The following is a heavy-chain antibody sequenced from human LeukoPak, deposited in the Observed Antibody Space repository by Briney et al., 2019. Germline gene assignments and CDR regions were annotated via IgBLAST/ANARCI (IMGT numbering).Heavy chain of an antibody. V-gene: IGHV4-39*01. D-gene: IGHD4-17*01. J-gene: IGHJ6*03. CDR2: IYYSGST. Sequence: SETLSLTCTVSGGSISSSSYYWGWIRQPPGKGLEWIGSIYYSGSTYYNPSLKSRVTISVDTSKNQFSLKLSSVTAADTAVYYCARQKGPTVTTHYYYYMDVWGKGTTVTISS. CDR3: ARQKGPTVTTHYYYYMDV. CDR1: GGSISSSSYY.